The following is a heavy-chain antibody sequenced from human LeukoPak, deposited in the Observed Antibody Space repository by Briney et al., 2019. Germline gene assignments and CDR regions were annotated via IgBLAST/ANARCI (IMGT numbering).Heavy chain of an antibody. CDR1: GYTFTSYA. V-gene: IGHV1-3*04. D-gene: IGHD1-26*01. Sequence: GASVKVSCKASGYTFTSYAMHWVRQAPGQRLEWMGWINTGNGNTKYSQKFQGRVTMTTDTSTNTAYMELRSLRSDDTAVYYCARDRPSTIVGGTRGLFDYWGQGTLVTVSS. CDR2: INTGNGNT. CDR3: ARDRPSTIVGGTRGLFDY. J-gene: IGHJ4*02.